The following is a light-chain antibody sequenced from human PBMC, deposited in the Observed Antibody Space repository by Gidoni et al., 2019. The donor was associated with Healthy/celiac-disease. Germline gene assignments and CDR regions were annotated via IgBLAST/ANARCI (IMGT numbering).Light chain of an antibody. J-gene: IGLJ2*01. V-gene: IGLV1-40*01. CDR2: GNS. CDR3: QSYDSSLSGYVV. Sequence: QSVLTQPPSVSGAPGQSVTLSCTGSSSNIGACYDVHWYQQLPGTAPKLLIYGNSNRPSGVPDRFSGSKSGTSASLAITGLQAEDEADYYCQSYDSSLSGYVVFGGGTKLTVL. CDR1: SSNIGACYD.